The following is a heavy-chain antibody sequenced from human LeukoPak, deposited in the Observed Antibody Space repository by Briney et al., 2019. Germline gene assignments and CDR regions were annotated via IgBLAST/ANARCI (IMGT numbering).Heavy chain of an antibody. CDR1: GYTFTGYY. CDR3: AREPLPNLAYCGGDCYPDAFDI. D-gene: IGHD2-21*02. CDR2: INPNSGGT. J-gene: IGHJ3*02. Sequence: ASVKVSCKASGYTFTGYYMHWVRQAPGQGLEWMGWINPNSGGTNYAQKFQGRVTMTRDTSISTAYMELSRLRSDDTAVYYCAREPLPNLAYCGGDCYPDAFDIWGQGTMVTVS. V-gene: IGHV1-2*02.